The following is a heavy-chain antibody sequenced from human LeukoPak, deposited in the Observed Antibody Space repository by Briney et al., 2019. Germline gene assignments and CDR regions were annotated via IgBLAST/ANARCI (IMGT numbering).Heavy chain of an antibody. D-gene: IGHD3-10*01. CDR1: GASISSYY. Sequence: SETLSLTCTVSGASISSYYWSWIRQPPGKGLEWIGYISYSGGTNYNPSLKSRVTISADTSKSQVSLTLSSVTAADTAVYYCARHPELYFFDYWGQGTLVTVSS. CDR3: ARHPELYFFDY. J-gene: IGHJ4*02. V-gene: IGHV4-59*08. CDR2: ISYSGGT.